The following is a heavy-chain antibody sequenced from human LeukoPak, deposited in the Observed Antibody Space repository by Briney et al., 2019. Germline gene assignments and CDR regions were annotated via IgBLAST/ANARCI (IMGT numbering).Heavy chain of an antibody. CDR1: GFTFSSYA. CDR2: ITTSGGST. Sequence: GGSLRLSCAASGFTFSSYALTWVRRAPGKGLEWVSAITTSGGSTHYADSVKGRFTISRDNSKNTLYLQMNSLRAEDTAVYYCAKEYGSGSYYYDYWGQGTLVTVSS. D-gene: IGHD3-10*01. V-gene: IGHV3-23*01. CDR3: AKEYGSGSYYYDY. J-gene: IGHJ4*02.